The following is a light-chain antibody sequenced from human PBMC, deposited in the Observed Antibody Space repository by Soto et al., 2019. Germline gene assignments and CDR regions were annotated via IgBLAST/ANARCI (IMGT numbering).Light chain of an antibody. CDR3: QQYSSYPVT. Sequence: EIQMTQSPSTLSASVGDRVTITCRASLDVRTWLAWYQQKPGTAPKVLIYDASSGAGGVPSRFSGSGSGTVFPLTIGSLQPDDFQTYCCQQYSSYPVTFGQGTKLEMK. J-gene: IGKJ1*01. CDR2: DAS. CDR1: LDVRTW. V-gene: IGKV1-5*01.